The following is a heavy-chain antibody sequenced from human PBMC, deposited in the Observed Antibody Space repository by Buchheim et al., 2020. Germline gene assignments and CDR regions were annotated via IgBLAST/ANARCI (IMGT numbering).Heavy chain of an antibody. Sequence: QVQLVESGGGVVQPGRSLRLSCAASGFTFSSYGMHWVRQAPGKGLEWVAVIWYDGSNKYYADSVKGRFTISRDNSKNTLYLQMNSLRAEDAAVYYCVKGYCTNGVCYTDYWGQGT. V-gene: IGHV3-33*06. CDR2: IWYDGSNK. CDR1: GFTFSSYG. J-gene: IGHJ4*02. CDR3: VKGYCTNGVCYTDY. D-gene: IGHD2-8*01.